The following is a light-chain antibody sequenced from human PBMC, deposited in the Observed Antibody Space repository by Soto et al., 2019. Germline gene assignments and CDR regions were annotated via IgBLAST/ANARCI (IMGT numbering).Light chain of an antibody. Sequence: DIQMTQSPSSLSASVGDRVTITCRASQSVRTYLNWYQRKPGKAPKVLIYGASALQSGVPSRFSGSGSGKDFTLTVSSLQPEDFATYYCQQSFTIPYTFGQGTKLEIK. CDR1: QSVRTY. CDR3: QQSFTIPYT. J-gene: IGKJ2*01. CDR2: GAS. V-gene: IGKV1-39*01.